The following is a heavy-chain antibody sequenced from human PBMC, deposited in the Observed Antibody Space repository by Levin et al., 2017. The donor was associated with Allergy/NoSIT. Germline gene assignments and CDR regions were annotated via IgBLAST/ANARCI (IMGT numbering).Heavy chain of an antibody. CDR3: GRDFIWGSVLGY. D-gene: IGHD3-16*01. V-gene: IGHV1-18*01. CDR1: GYTFTSFG. CDR2: ISPHNGNT. J-gene: IGHJ4*02. Sequence: VASVKVSCKASGYTFTSFGISWVRQAPGQGLEWMGWISPHNGNTNYAQNLQGRVTMTTDTSTNTAYMELRSLRSDDTAMYYCGRDFIWGSVLGYWGQGTLITVSS.